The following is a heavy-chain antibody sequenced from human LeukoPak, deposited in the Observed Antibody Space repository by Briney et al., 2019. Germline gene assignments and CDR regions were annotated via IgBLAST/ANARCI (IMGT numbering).Heavy chain of an antibody. CDR1: GYTFTSYG. CDR3: ARLTGVGYCSGGSCYRGAVMRIFDY. CDR2: ISAYNGNT. J-gene: IGHJ4*02. V-gene: IGHV1-18*01. Sequence: ASVKVSCKASGYTFTSYGISWVRQAPGQGLEWMGWISAYNGNTNYAQKLQGRVTMTTDTSTSTAYMELRSLRSDDTAVYYCARLTGVGYCSGGSCYRGAVMRIFDYWGQGTLVTVSS. D-gene: IGHD2-15*01.